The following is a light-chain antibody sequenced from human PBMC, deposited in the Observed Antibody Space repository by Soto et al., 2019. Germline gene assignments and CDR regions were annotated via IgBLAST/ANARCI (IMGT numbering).Light chain of an antibody. Sequence: QSALTQPRSVSGSPGQSVTISCTGTSSDVGGYNYVSWYRQHPGKAPKLMIYDVSKRPSGVPDRFSGSKPGNTASLTISGLQAEDEADYYCCSYAGSYTWVFGGGTKLTVL. CDR2: DVS. V-gene: IGLV2-11*01. CDR1: SSDVGGYNY. CDR3: CSYAGSYTWV. J-gene: IGLJ3*02.